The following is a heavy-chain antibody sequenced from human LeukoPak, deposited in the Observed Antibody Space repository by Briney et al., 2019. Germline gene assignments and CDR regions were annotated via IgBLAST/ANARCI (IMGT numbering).Heavy chain of an antibody. V-gene: IGHV1-18*01. CDR2: ITAYNGNP. CDR3: ARVGYYDILTGYYGGGYYYYYMDV. J-gene: IGHJ6*03. Sequence: ASVNVSCKASGYTFTSYAIRWVRQAPGQGLEWMGWITAYNGNPNYAQKLQGRVTMTTDTSTSTAYMELRSMRSDDTAVYYCARVGYYDILTGYYGGGYYYYYMDVWGKGTTVTVSS. CDR1: GYTFTSYA. D-gene: IGHD3-9*01.